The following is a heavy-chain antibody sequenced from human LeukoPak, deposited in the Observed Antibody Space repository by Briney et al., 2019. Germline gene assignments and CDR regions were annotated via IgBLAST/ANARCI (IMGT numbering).Heavy chain of an antibody. CDR2: ISAYNANT. J-gene: IGHJ5*02. D-gene: IGHD2-21*02. CDR1: GYIFSSFG. V-gene: IGHV1-18*01. CDR3: ARLRVTANWFDP. Sequence: ASVKVSCKASGYIFSSFGISWMRQAPGQGLEWLGWISAYNANTNYAQKFQGRLTMTTDTSTSTAYMELMSLSSDDTAVYYCARLRVTANWFDPWGQGTLVTVSS.